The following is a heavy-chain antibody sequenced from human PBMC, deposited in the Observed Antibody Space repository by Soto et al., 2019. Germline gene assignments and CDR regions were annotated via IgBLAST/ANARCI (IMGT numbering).Heavy chain of an antibody. J-gene: IGHJ6*03. CDR1: GYTFTSYD. Sequence: QVPLVQSGAEVKKPGASVKVSCKASGYTFTSYDINWVRQATGQGLEWMGWMNPNSGNTGYAQKLQGRVTMTRNTSISTDYMELSSLRSEDTAVYYCARVAGYSSSWYRRDYYYYMDVWGKGTTVTVSS. D-gene: IGHD6-13*01. CDR2: MNPNSGNT. V-gene: IGHV1-8*01. CDR3: ARVAGYSSSWYRRDYYYYMDV.